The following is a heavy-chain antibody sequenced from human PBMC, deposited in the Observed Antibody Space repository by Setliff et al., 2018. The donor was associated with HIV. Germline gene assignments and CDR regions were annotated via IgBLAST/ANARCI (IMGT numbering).Heavy chain of an antibody. CDR1: GFTFRSQA. Sequence: PGGSLRLSCAASGFTFRSQAMTWVRQAPGKGLEWVSRINSDGSITDYADSVKGRFTISRDNAKNTLYMQMNSLRAEDTAVYYCARPYTVWVYGMDLWGQGTTVTVSS. CDR2: INSDGSIT. V-gene: IGHV3-74*01. J-gene: IGHJ6*02. CDR3: ARPYTVWVYGMDL. D-gene: IGHD2-8*01.